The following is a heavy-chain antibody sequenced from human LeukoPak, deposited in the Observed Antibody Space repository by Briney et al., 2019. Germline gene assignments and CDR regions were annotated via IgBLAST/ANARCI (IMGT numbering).Heavy chain of an antibody. Sequence: SETLSLTCTVSGGSFSPYYWSWIRQPPGMGLEWIGYISNSGSTNYNPSLKSRVTILVDTSKNQLSLKLSSVTAADTAVYYCARDYPDYADAFDIWGQGTMVTVAS. CDR1: GGSFSPYY. CDR3: ARDYPDYADAFDI. D-gene: IGHD4-17*01. J-gene: IGHJ3*02. V-gene: IGHV4-59*01. CDR2: ISNSGST.